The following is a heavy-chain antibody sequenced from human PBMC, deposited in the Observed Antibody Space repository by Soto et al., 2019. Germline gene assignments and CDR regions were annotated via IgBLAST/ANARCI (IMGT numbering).Heavy chain of an antibody. J-gene: IGHJ6*02. Sequence: GGSLRLSCSASGFNFSRYWTHWVRQVPGRGLVWVSHINSDGSRTTYADSVKGRFTISRDNAKNTLYLQMNSLRAEDTAVYYCARDLSSCSSARCYSYYYGMDVWGQGTTVTVSS. CDR2: INSDGSRT. D-gene: IGHD2-2*01. CDR1: GFNFSRYW. V-gene: IGHV3-74*01. CDR3: ARDLSSCSSARCYSYYYGMDV.